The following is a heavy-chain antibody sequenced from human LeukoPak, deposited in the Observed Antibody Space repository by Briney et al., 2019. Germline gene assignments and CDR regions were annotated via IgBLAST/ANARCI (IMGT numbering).Heavy chain of an antibody. V-gene: IGHV3-30*02. CDR1: GFTVSSNS. J-gene: IGHJ4*02. CDR3: AKDLVGATMFFDY. CDR2: IRYDGSNK. D-gene: IGHD1-26*01. Sequence: GGSLRLSCTVSGFTVSSNSMSWVRQAPGKGLEWVAFIRYDGSNKYYADSVKGRFTISRDNSKNTLNLQMNSLRAEDTAVYYCAKDLVGATMFFDYWGQGTLVTVSS.